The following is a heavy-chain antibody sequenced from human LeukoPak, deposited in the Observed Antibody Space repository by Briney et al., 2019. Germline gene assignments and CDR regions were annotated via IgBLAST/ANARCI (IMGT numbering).Heavy chain of an antibody. CDR2: ISGSGGST. CDR3: AKGEVLLWFGELLDFDY. D-gene: IGHD3-10*01. CDR1: GFTLSSYA. V-gene: IGHV3-23*01. Sequence: GGSLRLSCAASGFTLSSYAMNWVRQAPGKGLEWVSAISGSGGSTYYADSVKGRFTISRDNSKNTLYLQMNSLRAEDTAVYYCAKGEVLLWFGELLDFDYWGQGTLVTVSS. J-gene: IGHJ4*02.